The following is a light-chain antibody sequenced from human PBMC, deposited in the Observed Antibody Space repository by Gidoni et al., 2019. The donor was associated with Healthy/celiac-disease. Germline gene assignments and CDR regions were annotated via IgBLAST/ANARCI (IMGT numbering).Light chain of an antibody. Sequence: DIQMTQSPSTLSASVGDRVTITCRAGQSISTWLAWYQQKPGKAPNPLVYKASSLESGVPSRFSGSGSGTEFTLTISSLQPDDFATYYCQQYNSYPLTFGGGTKVEIK. J-gene: IGKJ4*01. V-gene: IGKV1-5*03. CDR3: QQYNSYPLT. CDR2: KAS. CDR1: QSISTW.